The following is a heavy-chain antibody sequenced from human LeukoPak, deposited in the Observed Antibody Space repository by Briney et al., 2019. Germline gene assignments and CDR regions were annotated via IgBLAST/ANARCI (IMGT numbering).Heavy chain of an antibody. CDR3: AREQYSSGWYLGGIDY. CDR2: IYYSGST. J-gene: IGHJ4*02. Sequence: SETLSLTCTVSGGSISTSSSYWCWIRQPPGKGLEWIGYIYYSGSTNYNPSLKSRVTISVDTSKNQFSLKLSSVTAADTAVYYCAREQYSSGWYLGGIDYWGQGTLVTVSS. D-gene: IGHD6-19*01. CDR1: GGSISTSSSY. V-gene: IGHV4-61*01.